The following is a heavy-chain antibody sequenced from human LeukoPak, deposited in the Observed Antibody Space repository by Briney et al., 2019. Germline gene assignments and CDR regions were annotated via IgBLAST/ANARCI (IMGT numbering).Heavy chain of an antibody. CDR2: ISSSSSTI. V-gene: IGHV3-48*01. CDR3: ARDGPYFDY. Sequence: GGSLRLSCAASGFTFSSYSMNWVRQAPGKGLEWVSYISSSSSTIYYADSVKGRFTISRDNSKNTLYLQMNSLRAEDSAVYYCARDGPYFDYWGQGTLVTVSS. CDR1: GFTFSSYS. J-gene: IGHJ4*02.